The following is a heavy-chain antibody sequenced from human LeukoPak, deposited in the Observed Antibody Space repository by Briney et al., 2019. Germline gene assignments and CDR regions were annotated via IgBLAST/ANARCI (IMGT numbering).Heavy chain of an antibody. Sequence: PGGSLRLSCTASGFTFSNYALNWVRQAPGKGLEWVSSISTSSSYIYYADSVKGRFTISRDNAKNSLYLQMNSLRAEDTAVYYCARGIVAVGNLDYWGQGTLVTVSS. CDR2: ISTSSSYI. CDR3: ARGIVAVGNLDY. V-gene: IGHV3-21*01. CDR1: GFTFSNYA. D-gene: IGHD6-13*01. J-gene: IGHJ4*02.